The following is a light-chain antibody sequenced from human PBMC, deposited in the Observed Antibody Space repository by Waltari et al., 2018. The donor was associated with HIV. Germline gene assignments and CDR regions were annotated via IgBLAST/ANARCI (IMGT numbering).Light chain of an antibody. J-gene: IGLJ2*01. CDR3: CSYAGSYPVV. Sequence: QSALTQPRSVSGSPGQSVTISCTGTSSDVGVYNFVSWYQQHPGKAPKLMIYDVSKRPPGVPDRFAGSKTGNTSSLTTSGLQAEDEADYDCCSYAGSYPVVFGGGTKLTVL. CDR2: DVS. V-gene: IGLV2-11*01. CDR1: SSDVGVYNF.